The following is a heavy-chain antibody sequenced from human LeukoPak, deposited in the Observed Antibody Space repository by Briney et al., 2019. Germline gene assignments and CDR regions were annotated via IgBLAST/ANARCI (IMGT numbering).Heavy chain of an antibody. Sequence: GGSLRLSCAASGFTFSNYFMNWVRQAPGKGLEWVSSISTLGTYTHYADSVKGRFTISRDNAKNSLYLQMNSLRAEDTAVYFCARDGPYSDSWSGPSAFDIWGQGTMVSVSS. CDR1: GFTFSNYF. CDR2: ISTLGTYT. V-gene: IGHV3-21*01. CDR3: ARDGPYSDSWSGPSAFDI. D-gene: IGHD3-3*01. J-gene: IGHJ3*02.